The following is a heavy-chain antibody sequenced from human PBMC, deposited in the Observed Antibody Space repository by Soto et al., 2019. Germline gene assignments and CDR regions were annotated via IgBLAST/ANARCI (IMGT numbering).Heavy chain of an antibody. V-gene: IGHV6-1*01. D-gene: IGHD3-16*01. CDR3: ARYVWMSGGVSGARVFDY. CDR1: GDSVSNNNAA. J-gene: IGHJ4*02. CDR2: TYYRSTWHN. Sequence: SRTLSLTCAISGDSVSNNNAAWTWIRQSPSRGLEWLGRTYYRSTWHNDYAVSVKSRITINPDTSKNQFSLQLNSVTPEDTAVYYCARYVWMSGGVSGARVFDYWGQGTLVTVSS.